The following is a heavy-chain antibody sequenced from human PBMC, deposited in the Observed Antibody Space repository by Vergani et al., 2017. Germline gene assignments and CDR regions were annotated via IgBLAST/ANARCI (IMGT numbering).Heavy chain of an antibody. CDR1: GGSMSGYY. D-gene: IGHD1-14*01. CDR3: ARDGMSPAEIDPKNAFHV. Sequence: QVRLQESGPGLVKPSETLSLTCSVSGGSMSGYYWSWIRQPPGKELEWLGTIDRTGRTHLSPSLKSRLTISVDTNKNQFSLRLTSATAADTAVYFCARDGMSPAEIDPKNAFHVWGQGTRVSV. CDR2: IDRTGRT. J-gene: IGHJ3*01. V-gene: IGHV4-59*12.